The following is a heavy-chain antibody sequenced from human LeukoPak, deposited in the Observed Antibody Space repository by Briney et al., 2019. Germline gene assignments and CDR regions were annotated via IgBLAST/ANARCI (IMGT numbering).Heavy chain of an antibody. CDR3: ARDLGAVGTLSFFGY. CDR1: GYTFTSYG. Sequence: RASVKVSCKASGYTFTSYGFTWGRQAPGQGLEWMGWISAYNGNTDYAQNLRGRVTLTTDTSTSTAYMELRSLRSDDTAVYYCARDLGAVGTLSFFGYWGQGTLVTVSS. CDR2: ISAYNGNT. J-gene: IGHJ4*02. V-gene: IGHV1-18*04. D-gene: IGHD6-13*01.